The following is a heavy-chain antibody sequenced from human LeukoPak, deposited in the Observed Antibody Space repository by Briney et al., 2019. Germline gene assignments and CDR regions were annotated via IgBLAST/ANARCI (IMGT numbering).Heavy chain of an antibody. CDR3: TRWTHYQPFDY. D-gene: IGHD3/OR15-3a*01. J-gene: IGHJ4*02. CDR1: GGSFSGYY. CDR2: INHSGST. V-gene: IGHV4-34*01. Sequence: PSETLSLTCAVYGGSFSGYYWSWIRQPPGKGLEWIGEINHSGSTNYNPSLKSRVTISVDTSKNQFSLKLSSVTAADTAVYYCTRWTHYQPFDYWGQGSLVTASS.